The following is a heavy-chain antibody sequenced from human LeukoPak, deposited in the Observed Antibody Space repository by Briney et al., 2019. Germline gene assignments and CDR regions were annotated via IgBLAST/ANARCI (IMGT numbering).Heavy chain of an antibody. CDR2: ISFSSGLT. D-gene: IGHD5-24*01. J-gene: IGHJ4*02. Sequence: GGSLRLSCAASGFTFSDYYMSWIRQAPGKGLEWISYISFSSGLTNYADSVKGRFTISRDNAKNSLYLQMNSLRAEDTAVYYCAREDRDGYNRVDSWGQGTLVTVSS. CDR1: GFTFSDYY. V-gene: IGHV3-11*05. CDR3: AREDRDGYNRVDS.